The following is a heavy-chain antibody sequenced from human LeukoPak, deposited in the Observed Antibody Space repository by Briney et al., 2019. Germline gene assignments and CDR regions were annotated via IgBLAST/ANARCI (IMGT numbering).Heavy chain of an antibody. CDR1: GGSISSSDFY. V-gene: IGHV4-39*02. J-gene: IGHJ6*03. Sequence: SETLSLTCTVSGGSISSSDFYWGWIRQPPGKGLEWIGTMYYSGSTYYNPSLKSRVTISVDTSKNQLSLKLSSVTAADTAVYYCAREHSGYDFPGRDYYYMDVWGKGTTVTVSS. D-gene: IGHD5-12*01. CDR2: MYYSGST. CDR3: AREHSGYDFPGRDYYYMDV.